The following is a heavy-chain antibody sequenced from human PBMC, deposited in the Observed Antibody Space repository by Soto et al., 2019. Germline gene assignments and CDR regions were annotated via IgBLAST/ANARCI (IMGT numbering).Heavy chain of an antibody. CDR1: GGSISSYY. CDR2: MYYSGST. J-gene: IGHJ4*02. V-gene: IGHV4-59*01. D-gene: IGHD3-22*01. CDR3: GGKNYDSSGYFDY. Sequence: TLSLTCTVSGGSISSYYWSWIRQPPGKGLEWIGYMYYSGSTNYNPSLKSRVTISVDTSKNQFSLELSSVTAADTAVYYCGGKNYDSSGYFDYWGQGTLVTVSS.